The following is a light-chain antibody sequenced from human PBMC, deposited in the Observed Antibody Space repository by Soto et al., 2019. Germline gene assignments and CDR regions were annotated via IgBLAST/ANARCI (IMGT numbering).Light chain of an antibody. V-gene: IGKV3-20*01. CDR3: QQYGTSEII. J-gene: IGKJ5*01. CDR2: DTS. CDR1: QSLANSF. Sequence: EFVLTQSPGTLPLSPGERATHSCRASQSLANSFIAWYQQKPGQAPRLLIYDTSSRASGIPDRFSGSGSGTDFTLTISRLETEDFAVFYCQQYGTSEIIFGQGTRLEIK.